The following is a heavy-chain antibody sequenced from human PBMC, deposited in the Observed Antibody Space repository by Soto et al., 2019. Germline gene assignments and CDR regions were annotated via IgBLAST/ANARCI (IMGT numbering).Heavy chain of an antibody. D-gene: IGHD2-2*01. CDR3: AKSSPQSYAWAHWDS. V-gene: IGHV3-23*01. CDR2: INGRGDDT. J-gene: IGHJ5*01. Sequence: VQLLESGGGLVQPGGSLRLSCAASGFTFWGYAMSWVRQPPGKGLEWVSSINGRGDDTYYADSVRGRFTISRDNSKNPLYLQIDNLRADDTAMLCCAKSSPQSYAWAHWDSWGQGTLVTVSS. CDR1: GFTFWGYA.